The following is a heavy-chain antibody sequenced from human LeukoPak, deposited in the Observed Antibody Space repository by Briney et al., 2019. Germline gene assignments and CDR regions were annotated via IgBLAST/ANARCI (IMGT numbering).Heavy chain of an antibody. CDR1: GFTFSTNS. CDR3: ARDRRRSHLDY. V-gene: IGHV3-48*04. Sequence: PTGGSLRLSCAASGFTFSTNSMNWVRQAPGKGLEWLSYISSGSSTIYYADSVKGRFTISRDNAKNSVYLQMNSLRAEDTAVYYWARDRRRSHLDYGARETLITVSS. J-gene: IGHJ4*02. D-gene: IGHD4-17*01. CDR2: ISSGSSTI.